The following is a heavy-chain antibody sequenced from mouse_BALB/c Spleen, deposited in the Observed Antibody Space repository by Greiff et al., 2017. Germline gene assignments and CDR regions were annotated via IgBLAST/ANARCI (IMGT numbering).Heavy chain of an antibody. V-gene: IGHV1S41*01. D-gene: IGHD2-4*01. J-gene: IGHJ4*01. CDR2: IAPGSGST. CDR1: GYTFTSYW. Sequence: DLVKPGASVKLSCKASGYTFTSYWINWIKQRPGQGLEWIGRIAPGSGSTYYNEMFKGTATLTVDTYSSTAYIQLSSLSSEDSAVYVCARFIYDDYDGEDGCAMDYWGQGTSVTVSS. CDR3: ARFIYDDYDGEDGCAMDY.